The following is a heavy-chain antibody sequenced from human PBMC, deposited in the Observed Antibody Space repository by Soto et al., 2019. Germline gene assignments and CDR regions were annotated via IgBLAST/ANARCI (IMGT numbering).Heavy chain of an antibody. J-gene: IGHJ6*02. CDR1: GYTFTRYG. Sequence: QVQLVQSGAEVKNPGASVKVSCKASGYTFTRYGIGWARQAPGQGLEWMGWINTYNGNTNYAQNVQGLVTITTDTSPSKASMELRSLRSNDTAIYYCAMVDVYVTPSPQDVWGQGTTVIVSS. V-gene: IGHV1-18*01. CDR2: INTYNGNT. CDR3: AMVDVYVTPSPQDV. D-gene: IGHD3-16*01.